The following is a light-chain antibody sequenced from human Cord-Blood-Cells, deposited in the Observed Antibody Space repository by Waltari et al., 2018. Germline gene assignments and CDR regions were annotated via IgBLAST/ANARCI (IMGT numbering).Light chain of an antibody. V-gene: IGKV1-39*01. CDR1: QSISSY. CDR3: QQSYSTLSS. J-gene: IGKJ3*01. Sequence: DIQMTQSPSSLSASVGDRVTITCRASQSISSYLNWYQQKPGKAPKLLIYAASSLQSGVPSRFSGSGSGTDFTLTISSLQPEDFATYYCQQSYSTLSSFGPGTKVDSK. CDR2: AAS.